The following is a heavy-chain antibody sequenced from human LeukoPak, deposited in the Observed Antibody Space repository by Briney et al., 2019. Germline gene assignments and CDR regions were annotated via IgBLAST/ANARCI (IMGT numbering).Heavy chain of an antibody. J-gene: IGHJ4*02. CDR3: ARAGVGATLNFDY. V-gene: IGHV3-21*01. Sequence: GGSLRLSCAASGSTFSSYSMNWVRQAPGKGLEWVSSISSSSSYIYYADSVKGRFTISRDNAKNSLYLQMNSLRAEDTAVYYCARAGVGATLNFDYWGQGTLVTVSS. D-gene: IGHD1-26*01. CDR2: ISSSSSYI. CDR1: GSTFSSYS.